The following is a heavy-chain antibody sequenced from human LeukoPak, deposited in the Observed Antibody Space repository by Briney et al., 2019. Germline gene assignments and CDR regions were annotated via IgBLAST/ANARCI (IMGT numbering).Heavy chain of an antibody. CDR3: ARVRGYSYGLDAFDI. V-gene: IGHV3-30-3*01. D-gene: IGHD5-18*01. Sequence: PGGSLRLSCAASGFTFSSYAMHWVRQAPGKGLEWVAVISYDGSNKYYADSVKGRFTISRDNSKNTLYLQVNSLRAEDTAVYYCARVRGYSYGLDAFDIWGQGTMVTVSS. CDR2: ISYDGSNK. CDR1: GFTFSSYA. J-gene: IGHJ3*02.